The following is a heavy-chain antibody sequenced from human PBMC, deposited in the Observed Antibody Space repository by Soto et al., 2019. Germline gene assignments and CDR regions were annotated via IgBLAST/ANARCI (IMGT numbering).Heavy chain of an antibody. Sequence: EVQLVESGGGLIQPGGSLRLSCAASGFNVSSNHMRWVRQAPGKGLEWVSLIYSGGKTYYTDSVKGRFTISRDNSKNTRFLQMNSLRAEDTAVYYCARDRWGDTYFDYWGQGTQVTVSS. CDR1: GFNVSSNH. J-gene: IGHJ4*02. D-gene: IGHD2-21*02. V-gene: IGHV3-53*01. CDR2: IYSGGKT. CDR3: ARDRWGDTYFDY.